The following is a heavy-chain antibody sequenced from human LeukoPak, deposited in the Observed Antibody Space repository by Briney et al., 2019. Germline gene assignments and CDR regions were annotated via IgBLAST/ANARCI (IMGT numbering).Heavy chain of an antibody. CDR3: ANEEVPNDY. D-gene: IGHD4/OR15-4a*01. CDR1: GFTFSSHA. CDR2: ISISGDIT. V-gene: IGHV3-23*01. J-gene: IGHJ4*02. Sequence: GGSLRLSCAVSGFTFSSHAMTWVRQAPGKGLEWVSGISISGDITYYADSVQGLFIISRDNSKNTVYLQMNSLRVEDTAVYYCANEEVPNDYWGQGTLVTVSS.